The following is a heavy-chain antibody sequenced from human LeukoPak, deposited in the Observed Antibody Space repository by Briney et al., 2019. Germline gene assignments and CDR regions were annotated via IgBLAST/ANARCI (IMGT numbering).Heavy chain of an antibody. D-gene: IGHD3-3*01. J-gene: IGHJ3*02. CDR2: IKHDGSEK. V-gene: IGHV3-7*03. Sequence: TGGSQRLSCAASGYTYSSYGMIWVREATGEAVEWVANIKHDGSEKYYVDSVKGRFTISRDNAKNSLYLQMNSLRAEDTAVYYCAKELVRFLEWLSKGAFNIWGQGTMVTVSS. CDR3: AKELVRFLEWLSKGAFNI. CDR1: GYTYSSYG.